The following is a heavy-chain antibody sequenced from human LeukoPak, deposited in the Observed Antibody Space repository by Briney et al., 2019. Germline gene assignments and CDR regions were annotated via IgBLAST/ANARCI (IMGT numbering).Heavy chain of an antibody. CDR1: GYTFTSYY. V-gene: IGHV1-46*01. CDR2: INPSGGST. Sequence: ASVKVSCKASGYTFTSYYMHWVRQAPGQGLEWMGIINPSGGSTSYAQKFHGRVTMTRDTSTSTVYMELSSLRSEDTAVYYCARDSTEGMFGELLYTFDYWGQGTLVTVSS. CDR3: ARDSTEGMFGELLYTFDY. J-gene: IGHJ4*02. D-gene: IGHD3-10*02.